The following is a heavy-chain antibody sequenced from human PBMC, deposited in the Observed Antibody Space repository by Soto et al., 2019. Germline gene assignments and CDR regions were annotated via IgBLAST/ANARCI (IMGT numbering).Heavy chain of an antibody. V-gene: IGHV5-10-1*01. CDR3: ARHLVRASTRPYFDY. J-gene: IGHJ4*02. Sequence: GESLKISCKGSGYSFASYWINWVRQMPGKGLEWMGTVDPSDSYINYSPSFQGHVTISADKSISTAYLQWSSLKASDTAMYYCARHLVRASTRPYFDYWGQGTLVTVSS. D-gene: IGHD3-10*01. CDR2: VDPSDSYI. CDR1: GYSFASYW.